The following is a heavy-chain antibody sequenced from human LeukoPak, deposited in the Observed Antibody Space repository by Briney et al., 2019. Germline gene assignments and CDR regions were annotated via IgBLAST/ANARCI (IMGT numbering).Heavy chain of an antibody. CDR2: VFDSGTT. Sequence: PSETLSLTCTVSGGSISSSGYFWGWLRQPPGKGLEWIGSVFDSGTTYYNPSLKSRVTISVDTSKNQFSLKLSSVTAADTAEYYCARRYHGSGGTDTDDAFDIWGQGTMVTVSS. J-gene: IGHJ3*02. CDR1: GGSISSSGYF. CDR3: ARRYHGSGGTDTDDAFDI. D-gene: IGHD3-10*01. V-gene: IGHV4-39*01.